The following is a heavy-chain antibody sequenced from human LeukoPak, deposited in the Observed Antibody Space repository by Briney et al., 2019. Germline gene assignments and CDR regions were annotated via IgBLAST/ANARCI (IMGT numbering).Heavy chain of an antibody. Sequence: GSSVKVSCKASGGTFSSYAISWVRQAPGQGLEWMGGIIPIFGTANYAQKFQGRVTITADESTSTAYMELSSLRSEDTAVYYCARVEYYDSSGPTDYYYYGMDVWGQGTTVTVSS. V-gene: IGHV1-69*01. CDR1: GGTFSSYA. CDR3: ARVEYYDSSGPTDYYYYGMDV. J-gene: IGHJ6*02. D-gene: IGHD3-22*01. CDR2: IIPIFGTA.